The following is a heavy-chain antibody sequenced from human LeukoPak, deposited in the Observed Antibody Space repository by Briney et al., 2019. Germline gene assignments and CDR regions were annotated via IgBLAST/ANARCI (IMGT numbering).Heavy chain of an antibody. Sequence: ASVKVSCKASGYTFTSYGISWVRQAPGQGLEWMGWISVYNGNTNYAQKLQGRVTMTTDTSTSTAYMELRSLRSDDTAVYYCVVMSRDYYYYMDVWGKGTTVTVSS. J-gene: IGHJ6*03. V-gene: IGHV1-18*01. CDR2: ISVYNGNT. CDR1: GYTFTSYG. CDR3: VVMSRDYYYYMDV. D-gene: IGHD3-22*01.